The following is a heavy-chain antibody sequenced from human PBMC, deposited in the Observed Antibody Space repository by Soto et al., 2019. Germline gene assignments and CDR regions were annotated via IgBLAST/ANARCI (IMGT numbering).Heavy chain of an antibody. D-gene: IGHD3-3*01. CDR3: ARDKVQDDFWSGYYPSYYYYMDV. CDR1: GFTFSSYW. Sequence: GSLRLSCAASGFTFSSYWMSWVRQAPGKGLEWVANIKQDGSEKYYVDSVKGRFTISRDNAKNSLYLQMNSLRAEDTAVYYCARDKVQDDFWSGYYPSYYYYMDVWGKGTTVTVSS. V-gene: IGHV3-7*01. CDR2: IKQDGSEK. J-gene: IGHJ6*03.